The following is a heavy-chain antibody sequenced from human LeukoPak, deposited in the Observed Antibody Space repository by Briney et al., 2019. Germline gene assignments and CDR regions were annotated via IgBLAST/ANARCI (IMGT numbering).Heavy chain of an antibody. CDR1: GFALSSHW. J-gene: IGHJ6*02. V-gene: IGHV3-7*03. Sequence: GGSLRLSCAASGFALSSHWMTRVRQVPGRGPEWVANVNRDGSETYYLDSVKGRFTISKDNAKNSLYLQMNSLRAEDTALYHCARNNAMDVWGQGTTVIVSS. CDR3: ARNNAMDV. D-gene: IGHD2-8*01. CDR2: VNRDGSET.